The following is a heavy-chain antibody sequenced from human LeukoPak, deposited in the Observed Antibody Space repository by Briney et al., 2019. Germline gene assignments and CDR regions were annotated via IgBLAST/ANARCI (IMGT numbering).Heavy chain of an antibody. V-gene: IGHV4-59*01. Sequence: SETLSLTCTVSGGSISSYYWSWIRQPPGKGLEWIGYIYYSGSTNYNPSLKSRVTISVDTSKNQFSLKLSSVTAADTAVYYCARGAYYYDSSGYFFDYWGRGTLVAVSS. D-gene: IGHD3-22*01. J-gene: IGHJ4*02. CDR2: IYYSGST. CDR1: GGSISSYY. CDR3: ARGAYYYDSSGYFFDY.